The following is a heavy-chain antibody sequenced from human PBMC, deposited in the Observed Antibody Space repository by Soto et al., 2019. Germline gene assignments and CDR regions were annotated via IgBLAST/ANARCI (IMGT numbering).Heavy chain of an antibody. J-gene: IGHJ6*02. D-gene: IGHD1-1*01. CDR3: ARDRPWPPNYHYYSMDV. Sequence: SETLSLTCTVSGGSISSGDNFWSWIRQHPGKGLGWIGYIFYSGNTFYNPSLKSRLTISIDTSKNQFSLKLSSVTPADTAVYYCARDRPWPPNYHYYSMDVWGQGTAVTVSS. V-gene: IGHV4-31*03. CDR1: GGSISSGDNF. CDR2: IFYSGNT.